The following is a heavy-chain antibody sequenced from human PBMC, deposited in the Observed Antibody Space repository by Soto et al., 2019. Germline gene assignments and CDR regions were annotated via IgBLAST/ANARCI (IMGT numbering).Heavy chain of an antibody. D-gene: IGHD2-2*01. CDR2: ISDTGRTI. J-gene: IGHJ6*02. CDR3: ARDLTGYAMDV. CDR1: GVDFRGSY. V-gene: IGHV3-11*01. Sequence: QLEESGGGLVEPGGSLRLSCVASGVDFRGSYMNWVRQAPGKGLEWISYISDTGRTIHYADSVKGRFVISRDNSKDSLYLQMNDLRPDDTAVYYCARDLTGYAMDVWGQGTTVTVSS.